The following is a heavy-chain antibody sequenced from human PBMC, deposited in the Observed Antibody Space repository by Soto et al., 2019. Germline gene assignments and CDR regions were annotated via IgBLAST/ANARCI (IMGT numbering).Heavy chain of an antibody. CDR3: ASSLWFDHYYYYMDV. CDR1: GFTVSSNY. J-gene: IGHJ6*03. D-gene: IGHD3-10*01. Sequence: GGSLRLSCAASGFTVSSNYMSWVRQAPGKGLEWVSVIYSGGSTYYADSVKGRFTISRDNSKNTLYLQMNSLRAEDTAVYYCASSLWFDHYYYYMDVWGKGTTVTVSS. V-gene: IGHV3-66*01. CDR2: IYSGGST.